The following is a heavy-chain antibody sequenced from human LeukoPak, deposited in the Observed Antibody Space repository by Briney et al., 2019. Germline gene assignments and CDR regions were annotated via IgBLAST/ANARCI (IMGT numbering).Heavy chain of an antibody. V-gene: IGHV3-30*18. Sequence: GGSLRLSCAASGFTFSSYGMHWVRQAPGKGLEWVAVISYDGSNKYYADSVKGRFTISRDNSKNTLYLQMNSLRAEDTAVYYCAKDLSDTVVAKDIDYWGQGPLVPDSS. D-gene: IGHD4-23*01. CDR3: AKDLSDTVVAKDIDY. CDR2: ISYDGSNK. CDR1: GFTFSSYG. J-gene: IGHJ4*02.